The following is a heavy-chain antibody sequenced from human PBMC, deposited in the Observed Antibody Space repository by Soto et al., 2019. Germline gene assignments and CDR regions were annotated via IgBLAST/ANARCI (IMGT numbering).Heavy chain of an antibody. D-gene: IGHD6-19*01. J-gene: IGHJ4*02. V-gene: IGHV3-53*01. Sequence: EVQLVESGGGLIQPGGSLRLSCAASGFTVSSNYMSWVRQAPGKGLEWVSGIYSGGSTYYADSVKGRFTISRDNSKNTLYCQMNSLRAEDTAVYYCARGGGLYSSAFIDYWGQGTLVTVSS. CDR1: GFTVSSNY. CDR2: IYSGGST. CDR3: ARGGGLYSSAFIDY.